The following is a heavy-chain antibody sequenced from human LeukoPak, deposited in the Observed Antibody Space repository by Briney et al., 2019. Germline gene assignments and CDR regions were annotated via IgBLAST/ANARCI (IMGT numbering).Heavy chain of an antibody. V-gene: IGHV4-39*07. CDR3: ARDSGWAPFDY. Sequence: KPSETLSLTCAVSGGPITSSSYYWDWILQPPGKGLEWIGSIFYSGSTYYNPSLKSRVTISVDTSKNQCSLKLSSVTAADTAVYYCARDSGWAPFDYWCQGTLVTVSS. J-gene: IGHJ4*02. CDR2: IFYSGST. D-gene: IGHD6-19*01. CDR1: GGPITSSSYY.